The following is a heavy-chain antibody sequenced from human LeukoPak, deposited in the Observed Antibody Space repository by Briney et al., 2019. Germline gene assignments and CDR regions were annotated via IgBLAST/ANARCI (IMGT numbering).Heavy chain of an antibody. CDR3: ARGERDGYNSLDY. J-gene: IGHJ4*02. Sequence: SVKVSCKASGGTFSRFAISWVPEAPGQGLEWMGGLIPIFGTANYAQKFQGRVTITTDESTSTAYMELSTVRPVNTGVFICARGERDGYNSLDYGGQGSLVTVSS. D-gene: IGHD5-24*01. CDR2: LIPIFGTA. V-gene: IGHV1-69*05. CDR1: GGTFSRFA.